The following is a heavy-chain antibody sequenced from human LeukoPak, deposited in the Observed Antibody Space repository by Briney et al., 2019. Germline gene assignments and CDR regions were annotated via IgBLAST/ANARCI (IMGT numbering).Heavy chain of an antibody. CDR2: IKEDGTEK. CDR1: GFTFSDFW. Sequence: EGSLRLSCAGSGFTFSDFWMTWVRQTPGKGLEWVANIKEDGTEKNLVDSVKGRFTISRDNSRNTLYLQMNSLRAEDTAVYFCAKEDCGSTICYEADGFDIWGQGTMVTVSS. J-gene: IGHJ3*02. CDR3: AKEDCGSTICYEADGFDI. D-gene: IGHD2-2*01. V-gene: IGHV3-7*01.